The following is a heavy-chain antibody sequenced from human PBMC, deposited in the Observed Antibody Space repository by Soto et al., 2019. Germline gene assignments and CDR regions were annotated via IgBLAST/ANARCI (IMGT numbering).Heavy chain of an antibody. CDR2: IKQDGSAE. CDR1: GFLFTNYF. J-gene: IGHJ5*02. CDR3: VRDVRGVGSPYNWFAP. D-gene: IGHD3-10*01. V-gene: IGHV3-7*01. Sequence: GGSLRLSCAASGFLFTNYFMSWVRQAPGKGLEWVANIKQDGSAEYYLDSVKGRFAISRDNTKNSLFLQMNSLRAEDTAVYYCVRDVRGVGSPYNWFAPWGQGTLVTVSS.